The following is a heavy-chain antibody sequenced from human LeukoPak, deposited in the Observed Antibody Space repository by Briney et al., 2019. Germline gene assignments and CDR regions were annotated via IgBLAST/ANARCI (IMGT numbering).Heavy chain of an antibody. CDR3: ARLSVIVGAALEYYYYYMDV. CDR1: GGTFSGYY. J-gene: IGHJ6*03. D-gene: IGHD1-26*01. Sequence: SETLSLTCAVYGGTFSGYYWSWLRQPPGKRLEWVGESNDSGGTNYNPSLKSRVTISADKSKNQVSLKLTSVTAADTAVYYCARLSVIVGAALEYYYYYMDVWGQGTTVTVSS. CDR2: SNDSGGT. V-gene: IGHV4-34*01.